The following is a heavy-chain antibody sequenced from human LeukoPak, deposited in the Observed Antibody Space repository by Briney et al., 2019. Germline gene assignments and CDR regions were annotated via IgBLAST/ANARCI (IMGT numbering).Heavy chain of an antibody. Sequence: SETLSLTCSVSGYSISSGFYWGWIRQPPGKGLECIGSMFHSGSTYYNPSLKSRVTISVDTSKNQFSLKLSSVTAADTAVYYCASRKLGNDYWGQGILVTVTS. J-gene: IGHJ4*02. V-gene: IGHV4-38-2*02. CDR3: ASRKLGNDY. D-gene: IGHD7-27*01. CDR2: MFHSGST. CDR1: GYSISSGFY.